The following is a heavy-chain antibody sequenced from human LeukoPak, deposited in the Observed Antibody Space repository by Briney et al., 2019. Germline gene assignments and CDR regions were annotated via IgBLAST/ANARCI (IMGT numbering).Heavy chain of an antibody. V-gene: IGHV3-23*01. CDR1: GFTFSTYA. CDR3: EKEGGLRVFSDWSESGY. CDR2: ISGSGIDT. J-gene: IGHJ4*02. Sequence: GGSLRLSCVGSGFTFSTYAMTWVRQAPGKGLEWVSSISGSGIDTHYADSVKGRFTISRDNSKNSLFLQMSSLRADDTAVYYCEKEGGLRVFSDWSESGYWGQGTLVTVSS. D-gene: IGHD6-19*01.